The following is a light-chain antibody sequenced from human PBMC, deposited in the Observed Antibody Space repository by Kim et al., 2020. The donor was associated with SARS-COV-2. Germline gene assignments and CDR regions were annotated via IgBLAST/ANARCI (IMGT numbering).Light chain of an antibody. CDR1: KLGDKY. J-gene: IGLJ2*01. CDR3: QAWDSSTVV. Sequence: SYELTQPPSVSVSPGQTASITCSGDKLGDKYACWYQQKPGQSPVLVIYQDSKRPAGIPERFSGSNSGNTATLTISGTQAMDEDDYYCQAWDSSTVVFGGGTQLTAL. V-gene: IGLV3-1*01. CDR2: QDS.